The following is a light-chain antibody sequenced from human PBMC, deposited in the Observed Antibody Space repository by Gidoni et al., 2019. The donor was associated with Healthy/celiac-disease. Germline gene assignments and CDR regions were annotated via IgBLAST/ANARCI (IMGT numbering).Light chain of an antibody. CDR2: DAS. CDR3: QQRSNWPLT. J-gene: IGKJ4*01. V-gene: IGKV3-11*01. CDR1: QTVSSY. Sequence: IGLTQSPATLSLSPGDRATLSCMASQTVSSYLAWYQQKPGQAPRLLIYDASNRATGIPARFSGSGSGTVFTLTISSLAPEDFAVYYCQQRSNWPLTFXGXTKVEIK.